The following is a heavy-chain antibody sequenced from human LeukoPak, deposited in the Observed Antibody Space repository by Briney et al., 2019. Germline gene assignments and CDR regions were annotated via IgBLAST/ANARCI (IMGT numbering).Heavy chain of an antibody. J-gene: IGHJ4*02. V-gene: IGHV3-30*18. CDR1: GFTFSSYG. D-gene: IGHD1-26*01. Sequence: GGSLRLSCAASGFTFSSYGMHWARQAPGKGLEWVAVISYDGSNKYYADSVKGRFTISRDNSKNTLYLQMNSLRAEDTAVYYCAKGSGSYYFDYWGQGTLVTVSS. CDR3: AKGSGSYYFDY. CDR2: ISYDGSNK.